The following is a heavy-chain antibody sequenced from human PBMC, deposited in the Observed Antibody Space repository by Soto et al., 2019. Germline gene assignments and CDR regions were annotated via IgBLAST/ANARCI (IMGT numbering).Heavy chain of an antibody. D-gene: IGHD3-16*01. Sequence: QVQLVQSGAEVKEPGASVKVSCKASGYTFQNYHMHWVRQAPGQGLEWMGIIHPSGDTKTYAQRFQGRLAMTRDTYKSTAYMELSSLTSEDTAVYFCARDLWGSWTVDYWGQGTLVTVSS. J-gene: IGHJ4*02. CDR1: GYTFQNYH. V-gene: IGHV1-46*02. CDR3: ARDLWGSWTVDY. CDR2: IHPSGDTK.